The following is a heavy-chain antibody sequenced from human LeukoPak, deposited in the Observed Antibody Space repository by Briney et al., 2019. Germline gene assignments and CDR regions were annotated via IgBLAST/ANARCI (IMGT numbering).Heavy chain of an antibody. J-gene: IGHJ4*02. V-gene: IGHV4-38-2*02. Sequence: SSETLSLTCTVSGYSISSGYYWGWIRQPPGKGLEWIGSIYHSGSTYYNPSLKSRVTISVDTSKNQFSLKLSSVSAADTDVYYCGGINGVDFDYWGQGTLVTVSS. CDR3: GGINGVDFDY. CDR2: IYHSGST. D-gene: IGHD2-8*01. CDR1: GYSISSGYY.